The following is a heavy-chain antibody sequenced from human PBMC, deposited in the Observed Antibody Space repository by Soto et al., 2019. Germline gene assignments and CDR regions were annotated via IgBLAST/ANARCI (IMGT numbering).Heavy chain of an antibody. Sequence: NPSETLSLTCTVSGGSISSYYWSWIRQPPGKGPEWIGYIYYSGSTNYNPSLKSRVTISVDTSKNQFSLKLSSVTAADTAVYYCARLTGGDAFDIWGQGTMVTVSS. CDR3: ARLTGGDAFDI. D-gene: IGHD7-27*01. V-gene: IGHV4-59*01. J-gene: IGHJ3*02. CDR1: GGSISSYY. CDR2: IYYSGST.